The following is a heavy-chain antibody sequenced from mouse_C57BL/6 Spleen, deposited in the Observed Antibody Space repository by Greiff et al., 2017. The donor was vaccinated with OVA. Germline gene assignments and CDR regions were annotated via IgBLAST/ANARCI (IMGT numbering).Heavy chain of an antibody. V-gene: IGHV5-9-1*02. J-gene: IGHJ3*01. CDR1: GFTFSSYA. D-gene: IGHD2-4*01. Sequence: DVMLVESGEGLVKPGGSLKLSCAASGFTFSSYAMSWVRQTPEKRLEWVAYISSGGDYIYYADTVKGRFTISRDNARNTLYLQMSSLKSEDTAMYYCTRDSRYDYDRTWFAYWGQGTLVTVSA. CDR3: TRDSRYDYDRTWFAY. CDR2: ISSGGDYI.